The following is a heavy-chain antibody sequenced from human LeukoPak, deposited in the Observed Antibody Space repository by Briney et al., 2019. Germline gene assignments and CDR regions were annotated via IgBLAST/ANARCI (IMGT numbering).Heavy chain of an antibody. CDR2: IYYSGST. J-gene: IGHJ4*02. CDR1: GGSISSYY. CDR3: ARDSGMRDGYNPLDY. V-gene: IGHV4-59*01. Sequence: SETLSLTCTVSGGSISSYYWSWIRQPPGKGLEWIGYIYYSGSTNYNPSLKSRVTISVDTSKNQFSLKLSSVTAADTAVYYCARDSGMRDGYNPLDYWGQGTLVTVSS. D-gene: IGHD5-24*01.